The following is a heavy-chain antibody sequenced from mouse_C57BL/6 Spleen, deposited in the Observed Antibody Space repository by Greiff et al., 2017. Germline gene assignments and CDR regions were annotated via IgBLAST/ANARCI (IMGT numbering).Heavy chain of an antibody. J-gene: IGHJ3*01. CDR3: ARWGDYGSSYGFAY. V-gene: IGHV1-18*01. D-gene: IGHD1-1*01. CDR2: INPNNGGT. Sequence: VQLQQSGPELVKPGASVKIPCKASGYTFTDYNMDWVKQSHGKSLEWIGDINPNNGGTIYNQKFKGKATLTVDKSSSTAYMELRSLTSEDTAVYYCARWGDYGSSYGFAYWGQGTLVTVSA. CDR1: GYTFTDYN.